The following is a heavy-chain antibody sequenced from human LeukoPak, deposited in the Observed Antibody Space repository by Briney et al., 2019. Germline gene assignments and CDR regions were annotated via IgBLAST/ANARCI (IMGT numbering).Heavy chain of an antibody. Sequence: GRSLRLSCAASGFTFSSYGMHWGRQAPGEGLQWVAVILYDGSNKYYAASVKGRFTISRDNSKNTLYLQLNSLRAADTAVYYCAKDQSVFWSGYYLDYWGQGTLVTVSS. D-gene: IGHD3-3*01. V-gene: IGHV3-30*18. CDR2: ILYDGSNK. J-gene: IGHJ4*02. CDR1: GFTFSSYG. CDR3: AKDQSVFWSGYYLDY.